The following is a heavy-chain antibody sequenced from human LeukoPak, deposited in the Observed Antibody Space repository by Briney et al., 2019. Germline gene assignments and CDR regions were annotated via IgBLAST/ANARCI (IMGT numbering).Heavy chain of an antibody. J-gene: IGHJ4*02. CDR3: ARDLRPYYYGSGSYWAFDY. V-gene: IGHV1-18*01. D-gene: IGHD3-10*01. CDR2: ISLYNGNT. Sequence: ATVKVSCMASGYTFTFYGISWVRQAPGLGLEWVGWISLYNGNTNYAQRLQGRVTLTTDTSTSTAYMELRSLRSDDTAVYYCARDLRPYYYGSGSYWAFDYWGQGTLVTVSS. CDR1: GYTFTFYG.